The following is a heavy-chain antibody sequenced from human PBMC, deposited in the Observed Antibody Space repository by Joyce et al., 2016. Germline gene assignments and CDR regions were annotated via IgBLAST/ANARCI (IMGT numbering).Heavy chain of an antibody. V-gene: IGHV3-21*01. CDR2: ISRDNTYI. J-gene: IGHJ4*02. D-gene: IGHD4-11*01. Sequence: EVQLVESGGGLVKPGESLRLSCTDSGFIFSSYSMTWVRQAPGKGLEWVSSISRDNTYIFHADSVKGRFTISRDNARNSLYLQMNSLRAEDTAVYYCARDVLTTVTKAYGYWGRGTLVAVSS. CDR1: GFIFSSYS. CDR3: ARDVLTTVTKAYGY.